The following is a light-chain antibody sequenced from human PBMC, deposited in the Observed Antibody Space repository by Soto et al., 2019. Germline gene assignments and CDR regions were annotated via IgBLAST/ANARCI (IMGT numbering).Light chain of an antibody. J-gene: IGKJ1*01. CDR2: DAS. CDR1: QSVSRN. Sequence: EIVMTQSPATLSVFPGERATLSCRDSQSVSRNLAWYQQKPGQAPRLLIYDASTRATDIPARFSGSGSGTEFTLTISSLQSEDFAVYYCQQYNNWSRTFGQGTKVDIK. CDR3: QQYNNWSRT. V-gene: IGKV3-15*01.